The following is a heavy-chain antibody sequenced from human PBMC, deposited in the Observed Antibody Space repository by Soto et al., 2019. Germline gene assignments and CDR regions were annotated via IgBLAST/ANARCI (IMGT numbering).Heavy chain of an antibody. CDR1: GFTFSSYS. J-gene: IGHJ4*02. Sequence: EVQLVESGGGLVKPGGSLRLSCAASGFTFSSYSMNWVRQAPGKGLEWVSSISSSSSYIYYADSVKGRFTISRDNAKNSLYLQMNSLRAEDTAVYYCARIKAARRIYFDYWGQGTLVTVSS. CDR2: ISSSSSYI. CDR3: ARIKAARRIYFDY. V-gene: IGHV3-21*01. D-gene: IGHD6-6*01.